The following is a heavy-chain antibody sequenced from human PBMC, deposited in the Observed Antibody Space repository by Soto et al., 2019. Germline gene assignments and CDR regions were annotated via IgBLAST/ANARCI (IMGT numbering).Heavy chain of an antibody. Sequence: SETLSLTCTVSGGSISSRDSYWGWIRQPPGKGLEWIGSFHYSGSTYYNPSLMSLVTISVDTSKNQLSLRVTSVTAADTAVYYCARGFGRSHFDYWGQGTLVTVSS. D-gene: IGHD3-16*01. J-gene: IGHJ4*02. CDR2: FHYSGST. V-gene: IGHV4-39*01. CDR1: GGSISSRDSY. CDR3: ARGFGRSHFDY.